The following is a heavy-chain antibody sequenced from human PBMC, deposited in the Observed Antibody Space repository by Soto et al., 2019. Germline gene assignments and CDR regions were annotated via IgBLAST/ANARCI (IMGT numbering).Heavy chain of an antibody. Sequence: QVQLVQSGAEVKKPGSSVKVSCKASGGTFSSYTISWVRQAPGQGLEWMGRIIPILGIANYAQKFQGRVTMTADKSTRTSYMELRSLRSEDTAVYYRASPGYCSGGSCYSGHYFDYWGQGTLVTVSS. CDR1: GGTFSSYT. V-gene: IGHV1-69*02. J-gene: IGHJ4*02. CDR3: ASPGYCSGGSCYSGHYFDY. D-gene: IGHD2-15*01. CDR2: IIPILGIA.